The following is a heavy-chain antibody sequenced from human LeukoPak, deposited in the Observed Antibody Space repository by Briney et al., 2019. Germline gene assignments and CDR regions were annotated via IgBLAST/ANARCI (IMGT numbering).Heavy chain of an antibody. V-gene: IGHV5-51*01. J-gene: IGHJ6*03. CDR1: GYSFTSYW. CDR2: FYPGDSDT. D-gene: IGHD2/OR15-2a*01. Sequence: GESLQISCKGSGYSFTSYWIGWVRQMPGKGLEWLGIFYPGDSDTRYSPSFQGQVTISADKSISTAYLQWSSLKASDTAMYYCARHSPNNYYYYYMDVWGKGTTVTVSS. CDR3: ARHSPNNYYYYYMDV.